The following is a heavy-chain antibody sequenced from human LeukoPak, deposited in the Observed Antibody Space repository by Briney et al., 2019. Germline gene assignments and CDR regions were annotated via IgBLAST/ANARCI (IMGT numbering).Heavy chain of an antibody. CDR3: ARDKRSSGWYDSGEWYFDY. CDR2: ISSSSSAI. J-gene: IGHJ4*02. V-gene: IGHV3-11*01. CDR1: GFTFSDYY. D-gene: IGHD6-19*01. Sequence: GGSLRLSCAASGFTFSDYYMSWIRQAPGKGLEWVSYISSSSSAIYYSDSVKGRFTISRDNAKNSLYLQMNSLRAEDTAVYYCARDKRSSGWYDSGEWYFDYWGQGTLVTVSS.